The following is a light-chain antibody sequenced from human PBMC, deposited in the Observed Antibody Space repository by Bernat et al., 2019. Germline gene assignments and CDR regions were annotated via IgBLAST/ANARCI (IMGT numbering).Light chain of an antibody. J-gene: IGKJ3*01. CDR3: QQRSNWPFT. Sequence: EIVLTQSPATLSLSPGEGATLSCRASQSVSSYLAWYQLRPGQAPRLLIYDASNRAAGIPARFSGSGSGTDFALTISSLEPEDFAVYFCQQRSNWPFTFGPGTIVDIK. CDR1: QSVSSY. V-gene: IGKV3-11*01. CDR2: DAS.